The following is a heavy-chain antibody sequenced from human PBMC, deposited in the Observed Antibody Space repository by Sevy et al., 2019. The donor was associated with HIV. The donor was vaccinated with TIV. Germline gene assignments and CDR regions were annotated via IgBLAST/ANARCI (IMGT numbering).Heavy chain of an antibody. D-gene: IGHD3-10*01. Sequence: GGSLRLSCAASGFTFRSYGMHWVRQTPGKGLEWVAFIRYDGSTKYYADSVKGRFTISVDNSKKTLYLQMNSLRGDDTSLYYCAKGLGMVQGALLSDDIWGQGTMVTVSS. CDR1: GFTFRSYG. V-gene: IGHV3-30*02. CDR3: AKGLGMVQGALLSDDI. CDR2: IRYDGSTK. J-gene: IGHJ3*02.